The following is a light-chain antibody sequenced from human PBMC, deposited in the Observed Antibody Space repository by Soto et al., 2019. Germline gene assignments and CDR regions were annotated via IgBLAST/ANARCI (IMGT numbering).Light chain of an antibody. J-gene: IGKJ1*01. CDR2: RAS. V-gene: IGKV1-5*03. Sequence: DIQMTQSPSTLSASIGDRVTITCRASQSISSWLAWYQQKPGKAPKVLIYRASNLATGVPSRFSGSGSGTEFTLTISSLQRDDFATYYCQQYNIYSRTFGQGTKVDIK. CDR3: QQYNIYSRT. CDR1: QSISSW.